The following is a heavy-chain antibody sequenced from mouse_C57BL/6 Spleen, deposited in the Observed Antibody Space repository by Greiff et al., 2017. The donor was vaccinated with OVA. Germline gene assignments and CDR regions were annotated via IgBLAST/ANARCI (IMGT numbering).Heavy chain of an antibody. J-gene: IGHJ1*03. Sequence: QVQLQQPGAELVKPGASVKLSCKASGYTFTSYWMHWVKQRPGQGLEWIGMIHPNSGSTNYNEKFKSKATLTVDKSSSTAYMQLSSLTSEDAAVYYCARRWDVWYCDVWGTGTTVTVSS. CDR3: ARRWDVWYCDV. CDR1: GYTFTSYW. D-gene: IGHD4-1*01. CDR2: IHPNSGST. V-gene: IGHV1-64*01.